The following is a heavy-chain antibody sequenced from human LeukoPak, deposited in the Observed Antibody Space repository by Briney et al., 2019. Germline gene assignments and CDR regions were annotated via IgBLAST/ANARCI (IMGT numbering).Heavy chain of an antibody. CDR2: VYYGRTT. CDR3: VRRDGRGGATMGAFDS. CDR1: AGSFISSSHH. D-gene: IGHD5-12*01. Sequence: PSETLSLTCTVSAGSFISSSHHWGWTRQSPGKGLEWIGSVYYGRTTYYNPSLDGRVTVSLDTSANQFSLQLNSVTAADTAVYYCVRRDGRGGATMGAFDSWGQGSLVTVSS. J-gene: IGHJ5*01. V-gene: IGHV4-39*01.